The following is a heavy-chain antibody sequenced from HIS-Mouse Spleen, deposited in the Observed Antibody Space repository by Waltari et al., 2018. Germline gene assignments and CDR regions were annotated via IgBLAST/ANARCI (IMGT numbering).Heavy chain of an antibody. CDR2: ISYDGSNK. CDR1: GFTFSSYG. D-gene: IGHD5-12*01. V-gene: IGHV3-30*18. J-gene: IGHJ3*02. CDR3: AKVSGYSGYETAFDI. Sequence: QVQLVESGGGVVQPGRSMRLSCAASGFTFSSYGMPWVRQDPGKGLEWVAVISYDGSNKYYADSVKGRFTISRDNSKNTLYLQMNSLRAEDTAVYYCAKVSGYSGYETAFDIWGQGTMVTVSS.